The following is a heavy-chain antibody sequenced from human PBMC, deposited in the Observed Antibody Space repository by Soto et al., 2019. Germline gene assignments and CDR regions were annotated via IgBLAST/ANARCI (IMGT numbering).Heavy chain of an antibody. CDR2: ITGSGGST. Sequence: EVQLLESGAGLVQPGGSLRLSCAASGFTFSSYAMSWVRQAPGKGLEWGSAITGSGGSTYYADSVKGRFTISRDNSKSTQYLQMNSRRSEDTAVYYCAKDLTVEDTAMVTWGQGTLVTVSS. D-gene: IGHD5-18*01. CDR1: GFTFSSYA. CDR3: AKDLTVEDTAMVT. J-gene: IGHJ4*02. V-gene: IGHV3-23*01.